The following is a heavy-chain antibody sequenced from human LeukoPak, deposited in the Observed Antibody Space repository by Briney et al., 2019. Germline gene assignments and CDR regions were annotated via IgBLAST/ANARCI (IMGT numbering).Heavy chain of an antibody. CDR3: ARDAEYYYGSGSGFYYYGMDV. CDR1: GFTFSSYG. D-gene: IGHD3-10*01. CDR2: IWYDGSNK. V-gene: IGHV3-33*01. Sequence: PGRSLRLPCAASGFTFSSYGMHWVRQAPGKGLEWVAVIWYDGSNKYYADSVKGRFTISRDNSKNTLYLQMNSLRAEDTAVYYCARDAEYYYGSGSGFYYYGMDVWGQGTTVTVSS. J-gene: IGHJ6*02.